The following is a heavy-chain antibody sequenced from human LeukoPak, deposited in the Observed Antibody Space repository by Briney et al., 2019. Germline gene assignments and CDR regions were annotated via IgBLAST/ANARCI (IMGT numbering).Heavy chain of an antibody. Sequence: PGGSLRLSCAASGFTFSNYAMSWVRQAPGKGLEWVSAISGGGGSTHYADSVKGRFTISRDNSKNTLYLQMSSLRAGDTAVYYCAKSSYYDSSGYYREYYFDYWGQGTLVTVSS. V-gene: IGHV3-23*01. CDR3: AKSSYYDSSGYYREYYFDY. CDR1: GFTFSNYA. CDR2: ISGGGGST. D-gene: IGHD3-22*01. J-gene: IGHJ4*02.